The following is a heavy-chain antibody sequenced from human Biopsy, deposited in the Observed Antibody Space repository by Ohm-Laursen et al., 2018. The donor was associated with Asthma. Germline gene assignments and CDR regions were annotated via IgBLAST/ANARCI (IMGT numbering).Heavy chain of an antibody. CDR1: GFVFDDYA. CDR3: AKASSSGWSAPLDY. J-gene: IGHJ4*02. V-gene: IGHV3-9*01. D-gene: IGHD6-19*01. Sequence: SLRLSCAASGFVFDDYALHWVRQTPGKGLEWVSSIIWNGARVDYADAVKGRFTISRDNAKNSLYLQMNTLKTGDTAIYFCAKASSSGWSAPLDYWGQGMLVTVSS. CDR2: IIWNGARV.